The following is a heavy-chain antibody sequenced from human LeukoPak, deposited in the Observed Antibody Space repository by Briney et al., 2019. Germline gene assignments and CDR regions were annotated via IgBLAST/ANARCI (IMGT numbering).Heavy chain of an antibody. V-gene: IGHV3-74*01. Sequence: PGGSLRLSCAASGFTFSSYWMHWVRQAPGKGLVCVSRINSDGSSTSYADSVKGRFTISRDNAKNTLYLQMNSLRAEDTAVYYCASLSAGYLGYYFDYWGQGTLVTVSS. CDR3: ASLSAGYLGYYFDY. CDR2: INSDGSST. D-gene: IGHD3-9*01. J-gene: IGHJ4*02. CDR1: GFTFSSYW.